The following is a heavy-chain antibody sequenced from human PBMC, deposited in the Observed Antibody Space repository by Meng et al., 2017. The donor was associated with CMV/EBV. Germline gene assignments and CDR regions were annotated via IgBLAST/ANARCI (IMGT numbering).Heavy chain of an antibody. D-gene: IGHD2-15*01. CDR1: GCTFTTYD. Sequence: ASAKVSCKASGCTFTTYDINWVRQATGQGLEWMGWMNPNSGNTGYAQKFQGRVTMTRVTSISTAYMELSSLTSDDTAVYYCARTRIEVEPDGTKIRYYNYGMDVWGQGTTVTVSS. CDR3: ARTRIEVEPDGTKIRYYNYGMDV. V-gene: IGHV1-8*01. CDR2: MNPNSGNT. J-gene: IGHJ6*02.